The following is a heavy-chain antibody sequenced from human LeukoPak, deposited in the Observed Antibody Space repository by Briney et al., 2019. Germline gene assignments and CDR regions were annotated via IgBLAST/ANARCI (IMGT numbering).Heavy chain of an antibody. CDR3: ARDGLREGFDP. CDR2: IYTSGTT. Sequence: IGYIYTSGTTNYNPSLQSRVTISVHTSKNQFSLKLSSVTAADTAVYYCARDGLREGFDPWGQGTLVTVSS. V-gene: IGHV4-4*09. D-gene: IGHD4-17*01. J-gene: IGHJ5*02.